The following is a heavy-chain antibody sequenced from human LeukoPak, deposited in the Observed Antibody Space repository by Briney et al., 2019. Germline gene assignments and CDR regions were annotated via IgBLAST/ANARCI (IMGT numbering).Heavy chain of an antibody. Sequence: PGGSLRLSCAASGFTFSSYEMNWVRQAPGKGLEWVSTITGGSGAKYYADSVKGRFTISRDNSKDTLYLQMHSLRAEDTAVYFCAKDTPLTSYTSGWSSNSFDYWGQGTLVAVSS. CDR2: ITGGSGAK. CDR3: AKDTPLTSYTSGWSSNSFDY. CDR1: GFTFSSYE. V-gene: IGHV3-23*01. D-gene: IGHD6-19*01. J-gene: IGHJ4*02.